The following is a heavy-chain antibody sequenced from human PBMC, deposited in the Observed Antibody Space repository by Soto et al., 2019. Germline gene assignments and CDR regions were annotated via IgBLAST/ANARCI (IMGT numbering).Heavy chain of an antibody. V-gene: IGHV3-21*01. Sequence: EVQLVESGGGLVKPGGSLRLSCAASGFTFSSYSMNWVRQAPGKGLEWVSSISSSSSYIYYADSVKGRFTISRDNAKNSLYLQMNSLRAEDTAVYYCARVSDFSTSDYYYYGMDVWGQGTTVTVSS. CDR1: GFTFSSYS. J-gene: IGHJ6*02. CDR2: ISSSSSYI. CDR3: ARVSDFSTSDYYYYGMDV. D-gene: IGHD2-2*01.